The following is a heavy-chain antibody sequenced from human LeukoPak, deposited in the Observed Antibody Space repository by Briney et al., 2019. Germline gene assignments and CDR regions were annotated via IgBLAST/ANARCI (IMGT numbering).Heavy chain of an antibody. J-gene: IGHJ4*02. Sequence: SETLSLTCTVSGGSVSSGSYYWSWIRQPPGKGLEWIGYIYYSGSTNYNPSLKSRVTISVDTSKNQFSLKLSSVTAADTAVYYCARDSGRGTSSSRLFDYWGQGTLFTVSS. D-gene: IGHD2-2*01. CDR1: GGSVSSGSYY. V-gene: IGHV4-61*01. CDR2: IYYSGST. CDR3: ARDSGRGTSSSRLFDY.